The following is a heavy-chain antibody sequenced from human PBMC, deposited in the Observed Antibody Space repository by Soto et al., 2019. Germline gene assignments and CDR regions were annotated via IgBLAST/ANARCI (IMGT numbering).Heavy chain of an antibody. J-gene: IGHJ3*02. CDR2: ISGSGGST. D-gene: IGHD3-9*01. V-gene: IGHV3-23*01. CDR3: AKTTGVRYPPGAFDI. CDR1: VFTFSSYA. Sequence: PWWSLRLSCAASVFTFSSYAMSWFRQAPGKGLEWVSAISGSGGSTYYADSVKGRFTISRDNSKNTLYLQMNSLRAEDTAVYYCAKTTGVRYPPGAFDIWGQGTMVTVSS.